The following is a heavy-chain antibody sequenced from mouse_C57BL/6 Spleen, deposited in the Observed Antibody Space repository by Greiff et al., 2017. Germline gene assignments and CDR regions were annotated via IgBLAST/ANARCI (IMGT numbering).Heavy chain of an antibody. V-gene: IGHV14-1*01. Sequence: VQLQQSGAELVRPGASVKLSCTASGFNIKDYYMHWVKQRPEQGLAWIGRIDPEDGDTEYAPKFQVKATMTADTSSNTAYLQLSSLTSEDTAVYYCTTSTVVATDYAMDYWGQGTSVTVSS. CDR3: TTSTVVATDYAMDY. CDR1: GFNIKDYY. J-gene: IGHJ4*01. CDR2: IDPEDGDT. D-gene: IGHD1-1*01.